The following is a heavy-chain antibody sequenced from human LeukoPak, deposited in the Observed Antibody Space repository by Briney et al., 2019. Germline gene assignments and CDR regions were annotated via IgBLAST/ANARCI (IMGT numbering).Heavy chain of an antibody. Sequence: SETLSLTCAVHGGSFSGYYWSGIRQPPGKGLEWIGEINHSGSTNYNPSLKSRVTISVDTSKNQFFLKLSSVTAADTAVYYCARFVFDSSGFEVYYFDYWGQGTLVTVSS. D-gene: IGHD3-22*01. J-gene: IGHJ4*02. CDR3: ARFVFDSSGFEVYYFDY. CDR2: INHSGST. CDR1: GGSFSGYY. V-gene: IGHV4-34*01.